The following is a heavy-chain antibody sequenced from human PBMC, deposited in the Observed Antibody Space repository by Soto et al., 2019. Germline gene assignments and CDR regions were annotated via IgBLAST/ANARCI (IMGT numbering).Heavy chain of an antibody. Sequence: SETLSLTCTVSGGSISSSSYYWGWIRQPPGKGLEWIGSIYYSGSTYYNPSLKSRVTISVDTSKNQFSLKLSSVTAADTAVYYCASSVLRYFDWSINNWFDPWGQGTLVTVSS. CDR1: GGSISSSSYY. CDR3: ASSVLRYFDWSINNWFDP. D-gene: IGHD3-9*01. CDR2: IYYSGST. V-gene: IGHV4-39*01. J-gene: IGHJ5*02.